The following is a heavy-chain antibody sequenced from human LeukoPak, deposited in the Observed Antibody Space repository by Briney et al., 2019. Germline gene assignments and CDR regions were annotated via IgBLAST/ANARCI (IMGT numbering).Heavy chain of an antibody. J-gene: IGHJ3*02. D-gene: IGHD1-26*01. CDR1: GFTFSDYW. V-gene: IGHV3-7*01. CDR3: ARDIVPPGLAFDI. CDR2: INQDGSEK. Sequence: PGGSLRLSCAASGFTFSDYWMTWVRQAPGRGLEWVANINQDGSEKYYVDSVKGRFAVSRDNAKNSLYLQMSSLRAEDTAVYYCARDIVPPGLAFDIWGPGTMVTVSS.